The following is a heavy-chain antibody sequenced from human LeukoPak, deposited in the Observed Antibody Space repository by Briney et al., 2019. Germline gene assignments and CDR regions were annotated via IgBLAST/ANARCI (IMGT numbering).Heavy chain of an antibody. CDR1: GFTFSSYA. D-gene: IGHD3-22*01. J-gene: IGHJ3*02. CDR3: AKDGYYYDSSGYYFHDAFDI. V-gene: IGHV3-23*01. CDR2: ISGGGGST. Sequence: GGSLRLSCAASGFTFSSYAMSWVRQAPGKGLEWVSAISGGGGSTYYADSVEGRFTISRDNSKNTLYLQMNSLRAEDTAVYYCAKDGYYYDSSGYYFHDAFDIWGQGTMVTVSS.